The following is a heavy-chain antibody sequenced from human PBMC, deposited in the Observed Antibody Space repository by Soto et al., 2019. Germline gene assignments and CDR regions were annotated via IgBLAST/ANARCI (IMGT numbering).Heavy chain of an antibody. V-gene: IGHV1-69*06. CDR2: IIPIFGTT. CDR3: ARDASSGWWRSYYYYGMDV. Sequence: SVKVSCKASGGTFSSYAIRWVRQAPGQGLEWMGGIIPIFGTTNYAQKFQGRVTITADKSTSTAYMELSSLRSEDTAVYYCARDASSGWWRSYYYYGMDVWGQGTTVTV. J-gene: IGHJ6*02. D-gene: IGHD6-19*01. CDR1: GGTFSSYA.